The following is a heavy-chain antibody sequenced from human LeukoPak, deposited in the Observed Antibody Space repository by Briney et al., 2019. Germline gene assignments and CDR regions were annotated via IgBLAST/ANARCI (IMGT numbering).Heavy chain of an antibody. CDR1: GFTFSSYA. Sequence: QPGGSLRLSCAASGFTFSSYAMSWVRQAPGKGLEWVSGISGSGGNTYYADSVKGRFTFSRDNSKNTLYLQMNSLRAEDTAVYYCAKHAGNLKNFDIWGQGTMVTVSS. V-gene: IGHV3-23*01. J-gene: IGHJ3*02. CDR2: ISGSGGNT. CDR3: AKHAGNLKNFDI. D-gene: IGHD4-23*01.